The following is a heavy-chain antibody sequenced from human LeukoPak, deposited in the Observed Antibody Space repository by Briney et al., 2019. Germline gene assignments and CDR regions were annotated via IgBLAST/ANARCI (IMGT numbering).Heavy chain of an antibody. V-gene: IGHV4-59*01. CDR3: ARGTLITIFGVVFYGAFDI. CDR2: IYYSGST. CDR1: GGSISSYY. J-gene: IGHJ3*02. D-gene: IGHD3-3*01. Sequence: SETLSLTXTVSGGSISSYYWSWIRQPPGKGLEWIGYIYYSGSTNSNPSLKSRVTISVDTSKNQFSLKLSSVTAADTAVYYCARGTLITIFGVVFYGAFDIWGQGTMVTVSS.